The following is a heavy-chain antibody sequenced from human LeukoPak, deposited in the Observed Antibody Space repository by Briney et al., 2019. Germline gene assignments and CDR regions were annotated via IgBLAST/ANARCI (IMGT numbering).Heavy chain of an antibody. V-gene: IGHV4-30-2*01. CDR1: GGSISSGGYY. J-gene: IGHJ4*02. D-gene: IGHD3-10*01. CDR3: ARSHPDQVTLYYFDY. CDR2: IYHSGST. Sequence: SETLSLTCTVSGGSISSGGYYWSWIRQPPGKGLEWIGYIYHSGSTYYNPSLKSRVTISVDRSKNQFSLKLSSVTAADTAVYYCARSHPDQVTLYYFDYWGQGTLVTVSS.